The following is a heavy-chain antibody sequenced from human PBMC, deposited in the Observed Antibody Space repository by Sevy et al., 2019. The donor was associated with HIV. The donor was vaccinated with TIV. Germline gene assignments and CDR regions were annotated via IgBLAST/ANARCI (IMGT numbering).Heavy chain of an antibody. V-gene: IGHV3-7*01. CDR1: GFTLRAYW. J-gene: IGHJ2*01. CDR3: GSGLMRYFDL. CDR2: IKQDGSAK. D-gene: IGHD3-10*01. Sequence: GGSLRLSCAASGFTLRAYWMSWVRQAPGKGLEWVANIKQDGSAKSHVDSVKGLYTISRDNAKKSLYLQMNSLRAEDTTGYYCGSGLMRYFDLWGHGTLVTVSS.